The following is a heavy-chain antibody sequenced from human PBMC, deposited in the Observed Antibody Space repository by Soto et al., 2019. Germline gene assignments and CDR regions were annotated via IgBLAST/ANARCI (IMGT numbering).Heavy chain of an antibody. CDR2: ISSRSDI. Sequence: LGGSLRLSCVCSGFTFSTYSINWVRQAPGKGLEWVSSISSRSDIYYADSVKGRFTISRDNAKNSVSLQMNSLRAEDTAVYYCAREYTAWPLAYGLDVWGQGTTVTVSS. V-gene: IGHV3-21*01. J-gene: IGHJ6*02. CDR1: GFTFSTYS. CDR3: AREYTAWPLAYGLDV. D-gene: IGHD2-2*02.